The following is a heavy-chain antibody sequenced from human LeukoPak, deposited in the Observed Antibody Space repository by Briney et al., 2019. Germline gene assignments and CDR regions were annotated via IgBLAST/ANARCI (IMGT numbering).Heavy chain of an antibody. CDR1: GFTFSSYS. D-gene: IGHD5-12*01. J-gene: IGHJ4*02. CDR2: ISSSSSYI. V-gene: IGHV3-21*01. CDR3: ARDLGDGYDLGSDY. Sequence: GGSLRLSCAASGFTFSSYSMNWVRQAPGKGLEWVSSISSSSSYIYYADSVKGRFTISRDNAKNSLYLQMNSLRAEDTAVYYCARDLGDGYDLGSDYWGQGTPVTVSS.